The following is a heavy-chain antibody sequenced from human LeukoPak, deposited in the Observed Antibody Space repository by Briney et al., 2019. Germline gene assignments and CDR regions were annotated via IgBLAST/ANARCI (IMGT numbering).Heavy chain of an antibody. Sequence: GGSLRLSCAASGFTFSSYEMNWVRQAPGKGLEWVSYISSSGSTIYYADSVKGRFTISRDNAKNSLYLQMNSLRAEDTAVYYCARMGATHRALDYWGQGTLVTVSS. CDR2: ISSSGSTI. J-gene: IGHJ4*02. V-gene: IGHV3-48*03. CDR3: ARMGATHRALDY. CDR1: GFTFSSYE. D-gene: IGHD1-26*01.